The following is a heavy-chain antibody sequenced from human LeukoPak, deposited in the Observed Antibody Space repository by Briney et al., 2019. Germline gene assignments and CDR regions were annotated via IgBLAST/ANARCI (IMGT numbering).Heavy chain of an antibody. CDR3: VLGGILTGYYHLS. CDR2: IYYSGST. V-gene: IGHV4-39*07. Sequence: SETLSLTCTVSGGSISSSSYYWGWIRQPPGKGLEWIGSIYYSGSTYYNPSLKSRVTISVDTSKNQFSLKLSSVTAADTAVYYCVLGGILTGYYHLSWGQGTLVTVSS. D-gene: IGHD3-9*01. J-gene: IGHJ4*02. CDR1: GGSISSSSYY.